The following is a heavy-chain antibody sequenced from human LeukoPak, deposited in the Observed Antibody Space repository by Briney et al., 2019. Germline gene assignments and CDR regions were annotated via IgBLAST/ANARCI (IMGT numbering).Heavy chain of an antibody. V-gene: IGHV3-15*01. J-gene: IGHJ4*02. D-gene: IGHD3-22*01. CDR2: IKSKTDGGTT. CDR1: GFTFSSAW. Sequence: GGSLRLSCAASGFTFSSAWMSWVRQVPGKGLEWVGRIKSKTDGGTTDYAAPVKGRFTISRDDSKNTLYLQMNSLKTEDTAVYYCTTYYYDSSGYYYVSGSYWGQGTLVTVSS. CDR3: TTYYYDSSGYYYVSGSY.